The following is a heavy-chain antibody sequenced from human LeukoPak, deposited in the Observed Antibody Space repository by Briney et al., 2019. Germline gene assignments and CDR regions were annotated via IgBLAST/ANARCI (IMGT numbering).Heavy chain of an antibody. V-gene: IGHV3-23*01. CDR3: AKDNYYGSGSYFATYYYYGMDV. CDR1: GFTFSSYA. Sequence: GGSLRLSCAASGFTFSSYAMSWVRQAPGKGLEWVSAISGGGGSTYYADSVMGRFTISRDNYKNTLYLQMNSLRAEDTAVYYCAKDNYYGSGSYFATYYYYGMDVWGQGTTVTVSS. D-gene: IGHD3-10*01. CDR2: ISGGGGST. J-gene: IGHJ6*02.